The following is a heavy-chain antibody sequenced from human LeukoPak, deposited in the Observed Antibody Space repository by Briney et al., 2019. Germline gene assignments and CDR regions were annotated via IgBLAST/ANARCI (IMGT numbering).Heavy chain of an antibody. V-gene: IGHV3-74*01. D-gene: IGHD1-26*01. Sequence: GGSLRLPCAPSGFTLRTYAMYWVRHAPGKGLVWVSRISSDGSSTSYADSVKGRFTISRDNSKNALYLQMNSLRAEDTAVYYCAKDLRGGSYFVYDDYWGQGTLVTVSS. CDR3: AKDLRGGSYFVYDDY. CDR1: GFTLRTYA. J-gene: IGHJ4*02. CDR2: ISSDGSST.